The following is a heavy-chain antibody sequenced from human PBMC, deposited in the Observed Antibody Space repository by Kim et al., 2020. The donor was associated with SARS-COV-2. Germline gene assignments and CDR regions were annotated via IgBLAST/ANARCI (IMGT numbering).Heavy chain of an antibody. V-gene: IGHV4-59*08. D-gene: IGHD2-21*01. J-gene: IGHJ4*02. CDR3: ARLVSY. Sequence: IYYSGSTNHDPALKSRVTISVDTSKNQFSLRLGSVTAADTAVYYCARLVSYWGQGTLVTVSS. CDR2: IYYSGST.